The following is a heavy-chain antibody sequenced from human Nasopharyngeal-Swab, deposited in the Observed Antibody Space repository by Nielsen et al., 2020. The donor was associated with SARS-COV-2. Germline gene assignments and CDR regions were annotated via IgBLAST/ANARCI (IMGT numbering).Heavy chain of an antibody. D-gene: IGHD1-26*01. Sequence: GGSLRLSCAASAFTISSNGMHWVRQAPGKGLEWVAYISSSSSTSYYADSVKGRFTISRDNPKNSLHLQMNSLRDEDTAVYYCARDVAIVGAKLDNWGQGTLVTVSS. J-gene: IGHJ4*02. CDR3: ARDVAIVGAKLDN. CDR1: AFTISSNG. CDR2: ISSSSSTS. V-gene: IGHV3-48*02.